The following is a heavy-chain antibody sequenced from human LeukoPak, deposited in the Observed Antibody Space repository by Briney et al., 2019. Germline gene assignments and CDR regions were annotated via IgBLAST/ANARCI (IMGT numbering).Heavy chain of an antibody. Sequence: QPGGSLRLSCEASGFTFSSYAMSWVRQAPGKGLEWVSGISNSGGSTDYADSVEGRFSISRDNSKNTLSLQMNSLRAEDTAVYYCAKDVYGSSWYYFDHWGQGTLVTVSS. CDR1: GFTFSSYA. CDR2: ISNSGGST. V-gene: IGHV3-23*01. CDR3: AKDVYGSSWYYFDH. D-gene: IGHD6-19*01. J-gene: IGHJ4*02.